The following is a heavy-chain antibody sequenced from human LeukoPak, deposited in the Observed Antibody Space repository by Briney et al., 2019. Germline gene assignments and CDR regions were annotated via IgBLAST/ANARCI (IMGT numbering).Heavy chain of an antibody. CDR1: GFTFSDFA. CDR2: ITTSGEST. CDR3: AKRLSRGYYGKLIFDY. Sequence: PGGSLRLSCAPCGFTFSDFAMSWVRQAPGKGLEWVSNITTSGESTYYADSVKGRFAISRDNSESTLYLQMNSVRVEDSAVYYCAKRLSRGYYGKLIFDYWGQGALVTVSS. V-gene: IGHV3-23*01. D-gene: IGHD2-15*01. J-gene: IGHJ4*02.